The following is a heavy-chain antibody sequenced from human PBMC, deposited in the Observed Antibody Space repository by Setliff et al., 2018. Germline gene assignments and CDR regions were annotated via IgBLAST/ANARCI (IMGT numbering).Heavy chain of an antibody. CDR2: INHSGNT. J-gene: IGHJ4*02. CDR1: SGSFSGYY. Sequence: PSETLSLTCAVYSGSFSGYYWSWIRQPPGKGLEWIGEINHSGNTNYNPSLKSRVTISVDTSKNQISLKLSSVTAADTAVYYCASQSNCSGGSCFDYWGQGTLVTVSS. V-gene: IGHV4-34*01. D-gene: IGHD2-15*01. CDR3: ASQSNCSGGSCFDY.